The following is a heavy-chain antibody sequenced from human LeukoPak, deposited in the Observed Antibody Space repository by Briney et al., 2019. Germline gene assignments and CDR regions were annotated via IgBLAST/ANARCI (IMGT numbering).Heavy chain of an antibody. D-gene: IGHD3-10*01. V-gene: IGHV3-23*01. Sequence: GGSLRLSCAASGFTFSSHAMNWVRQAPGKGLEWVSGIGKSGASAHYAASAKGRFTISRDNSKNTLFLQMNSLRAEDTAVYFCAKDRGFYGSATYYFDYWGQGTMVTVSS. J-gene: IGHJ4*02. CDR2: IGKSGASA. CDR3: AKDRGFYGSATYYFDY. CDR1: GFTFSSHA.